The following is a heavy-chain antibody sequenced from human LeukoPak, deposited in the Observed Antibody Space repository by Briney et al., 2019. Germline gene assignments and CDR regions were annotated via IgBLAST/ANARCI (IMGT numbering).Heavy chain of an antibody. D-gene: IGHD5-18*01. V-gene: IGHV4-59*08. CDR2: IYYSGST. Sequence: PSETLSLTCTVSGGSISSYYWSWIRQPQGKGLEWIGYIYYSGSTNYNPSLKSRVTISVDTSKNQFSLKLSSVTAADTAVYYCARHMDTAMAYFDYWGQGTLVTVSS. J-gene: IGHJ4*02. CDR3: ARHMDTAMAYFDY. CDR1: GGSISSYY.